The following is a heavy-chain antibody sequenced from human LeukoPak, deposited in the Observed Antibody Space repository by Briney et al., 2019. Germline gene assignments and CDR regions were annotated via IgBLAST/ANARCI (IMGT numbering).Heavy chain of an antibody. V-gene: IGHV4-59*01. D-gene: IGHD3-10*01. CDR1: GGSISSYY. CDR3: ARETTMVPGDY. Sequence: PSETLSLTCTASGGSISSYYWSWIRQPPGKGLEWIGYIYYSGSTNYNPSLKSRVTISVDTSKNQFSPKLSSVTAADTAVYYCARETTMVPGDYWGQGTLVTVSS. J-gene: IGHJ4*02. CDR2: IYYSGST.